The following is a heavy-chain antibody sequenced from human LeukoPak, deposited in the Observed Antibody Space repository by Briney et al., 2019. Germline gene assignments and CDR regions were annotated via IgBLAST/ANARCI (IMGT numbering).Heavy chain of an antibody. Sequence: PGGSVRLSCAASGFTFNNYAMNWVRQSPGKGLEWVSSISGGGETTYYADSAKGRFTSSRDNSQNTLYLQMNSLRAEDTAVYYCARDYADYVGYFFFDYWGQGTLVTVSS. D-gene: IGHD4-17*01. CDR3: ARDYADYVGYFFFDY. J-gene: IGHJ4*02. V-gene: IGHV3-23*01. CDR2: ISGGGETT. CDR1: GFTFNNYA.